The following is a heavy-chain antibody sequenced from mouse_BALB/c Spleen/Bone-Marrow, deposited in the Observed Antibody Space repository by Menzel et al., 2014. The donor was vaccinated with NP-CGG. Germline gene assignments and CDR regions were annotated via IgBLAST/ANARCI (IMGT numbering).Heavy chain of an antibody. CDR3: ARAGYYTLFAY. J-gene: IGHJ3*01. CDR1: GYTFTDYN. V-gene: IGHV1-18*01. Sequence: EVQLVESGPELVKPGASVKIPCKASGYTFTDYNMDWVKQSHGKSLEWIGDINPDNGGTIYNQKFKGKATLTVDKSSTTAYMELRSLTSEDTAVYYCARAGYYTLFAYWGQGTLVTVSA. D-gene: IGHD2-3*01. CDR2: INPDNGGT.